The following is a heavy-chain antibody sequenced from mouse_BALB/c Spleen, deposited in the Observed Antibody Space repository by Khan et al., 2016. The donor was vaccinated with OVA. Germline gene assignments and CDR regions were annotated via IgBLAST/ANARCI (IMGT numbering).Heavy chain of an antibody. V-gene: IGHV3-2*02. CDR3: ARTARIKY. CDR1: GYPINSGYG. D-gene: IGHD1-2*01. CDR2: ISYSGST. J-gene: IGHJ2*01. Sequence: EVQLQESGPGLVKPSQSLSLTCTVTGYPINSGYGWNWIRQFPGNKLEWMGYISYSGSTNYNPSLKSRISITRDTSKNQFFLQLNSVTTEDTAKYYCARTARIKYWGQGTTLTVSS.